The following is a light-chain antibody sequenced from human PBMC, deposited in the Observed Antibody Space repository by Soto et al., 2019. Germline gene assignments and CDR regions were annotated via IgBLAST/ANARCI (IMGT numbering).Light chain of an antibody. Sequence: DIQMTQSPSSLSASVGDRVTIACQSSHDVSRNLNWLQQKPGEAPKLLIYDAYNLERGVPSSVSGSGSVTDFPIIISSLQAEDVATYYCQQYSSMVSFGGGTDIEIK. V-gene: IGKV1-33*01. CDR2: DAY. CDR1: HDVSRN. CDR3: QQYSSMVS. J-gene: IGKJ4*01.